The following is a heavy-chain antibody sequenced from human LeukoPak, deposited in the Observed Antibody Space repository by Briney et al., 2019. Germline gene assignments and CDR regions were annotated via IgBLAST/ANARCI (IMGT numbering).Heavy chain of an antibody. CDR1: GFTFTNYA. CDR3: AKDSSQGGDYFDS. Sequence: GGSLRLSCAASGFTFTNYAMSWVRQAPGKGLQWVSAINGSGVITYYADSVRGGFTISRDNSKSTLYLQMNSLRAEDAAIYYCAKDSSQGGDYFDSWGQGTLVTVSS. D-gene: IGHD3-16*01. CDR2: INGSGVIT. J-gene: IGHJ4*02. V-gene: IGHV3-23*01.